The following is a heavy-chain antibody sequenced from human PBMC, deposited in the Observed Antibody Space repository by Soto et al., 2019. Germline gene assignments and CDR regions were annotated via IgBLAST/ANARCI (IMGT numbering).Heavy chain of an antibody. CDR2: ITPIFEEV. CDR3: VRGGVCSVCHCYGIDV. J-gene: IGHJ6*02. V-gene: IGHV1-69*06. CDR1: GDAFSNFG. D-gene: IGHD3-16*01. Sequence: QVHLVQSGAEVKKPGSSVRVSCNPSGDAFSNFGFSWVRQAPGQGLEWLGGITPIFEEVNYSPKFRGRVTLTEDKSTRTIFMELSNLRYEDTAIYYCVRGGVCSVCHCYGIDVWGQGTTVTVSS.